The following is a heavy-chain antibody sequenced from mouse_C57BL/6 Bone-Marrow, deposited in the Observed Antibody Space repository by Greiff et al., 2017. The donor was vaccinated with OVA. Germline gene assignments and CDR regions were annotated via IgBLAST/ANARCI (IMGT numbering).Heavy chain of an antibody. D-gene: IGHD1-1*01. Sequence: QVQLQQPGAELVRPGTSVKLSCKASGYTFTSYWMHWVKQRPGQGLEWIGVIDPSDSYTNYNQKFKGKATLTVDTSSSTAYMQLSSLTSEDSAVYYCARVPQYYGSSYGFADWGQGTLVTVSA. CDR2: IDPSDSYT. J-gene: IGHJ3*01. CDR3: ARVPQYYGSSYGFAD. CDR1: GYTFTSYW. V-gene: IGHV1-59*01.